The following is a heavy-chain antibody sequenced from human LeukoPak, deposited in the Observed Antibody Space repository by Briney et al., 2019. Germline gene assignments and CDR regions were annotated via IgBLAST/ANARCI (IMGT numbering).Heavy chain of an antibody. CDR3: ARYGKQYYYDSSGYHFDY. CDR2: IYPDDSDT. Sequence: GESLKISCKGSGYRFTSYWIVWVRQMPGKGLEWMGIIYPDDSDTRYSPSFQGQVTISADKSISTAYLQWSGLKASDTAMYYSARYGKQYYYDSSGYHFDYWGQGTLVTVSS. D-gene: IGHD3-22*01. J-gene: IGHJ4*02. CDR1: GYRFTSYW. V-gene: IGHV5-51*01.